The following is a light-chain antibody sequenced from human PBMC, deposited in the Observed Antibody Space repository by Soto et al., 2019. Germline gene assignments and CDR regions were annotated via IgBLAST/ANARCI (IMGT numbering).Light chain of an antibody. CDR2: DVS. CDR1: SNDVGAYNY. V-gene: IGLV2-14*03. CDR3: TSYTSSRTYV. Sequence: QSVLTQPASVSGSPGQSITVSCTGTSNDVGAYNYVSWYQQHPGTAPKLMIYDVSNRPSGVSNRFSGSKSGNTASLTTSGLQAEDEADYYCTSYTSSRTYVFGTGTKVTVL. J-gene: IGLJ1*01.